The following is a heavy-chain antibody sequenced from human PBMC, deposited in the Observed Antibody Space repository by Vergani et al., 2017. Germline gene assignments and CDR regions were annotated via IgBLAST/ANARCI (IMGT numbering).Heavy chain of an antibody. Sequence: EVQLVESGGGLIQPGGSLRLSCAASGFTVSSNYMSWVRQAPGKGLEWVGFIRSKAYGGTTEYAASVKGRFTISRDDSKSIAYLQMNSLKTEDTAVYYCTRDQAGAIPCWGQGTLVTVSS. CDR1: GFTVSSNY. V-gene: IGHV3-49*04. CDR2: IRSKAYGGTT. J-gene: IGHJ4*02. CDR3: TRDQAGAIPC. D-gene: IGHD1-26*01.